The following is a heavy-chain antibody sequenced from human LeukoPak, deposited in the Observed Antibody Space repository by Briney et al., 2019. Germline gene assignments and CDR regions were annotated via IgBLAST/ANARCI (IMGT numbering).Heavy chain of an antibody. D-gene: IGHD2-2*01. CDR3: ASLLGYCSSTSCFDAFDI. V-gene: IGHV4-39*07. CDR1: GGSTSSGSYY. CDR2: IYHSGST. J-gene: IGHJ3*02. Sequence: PSQTLSLTCTVSGGSTSSGSYYWGWIRQPPGKGLEWIGSIYHSGSTYYNPSLKSRVTISVDTSKNQFSLKLSSVTAADTAVYYCASLLGYCSSTSCFDAFDIWGQGTMVTVSS.